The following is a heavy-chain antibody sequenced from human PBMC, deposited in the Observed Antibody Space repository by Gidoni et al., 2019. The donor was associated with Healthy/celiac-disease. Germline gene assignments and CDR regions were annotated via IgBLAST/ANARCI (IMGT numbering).Heavy chain of an antibody. CDR2: INHSGST. V-gene: IGHV4-34*01. CDR3: ARRYCSGGSCYSRRIDY. Sequence: AVYGGSFSGYYWSWIRQPPGKGLEWIGEINHSGSTNYNPSLKSRVTISVDTSKNQFSLKLSSVTAADTAVYYCARRYCSGGSCYSRRIDYWGQGTLVTVSS. CDR1: GGSFSGYY. J-gene: IGHJ4*02. D-gene: IGHD2-15*01.